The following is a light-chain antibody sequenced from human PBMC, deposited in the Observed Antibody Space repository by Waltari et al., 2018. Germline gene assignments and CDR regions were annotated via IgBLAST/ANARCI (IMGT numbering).Light chain of an antibody. Sequence: DIQITQSPSTLSASVGDRVTITCRASQSISTWLAWYQQIPGEAPKLLLYKASSLESGVPSRFSGSGSGTEFTLTISSLRPDDFATYYCQQYNESPYTFGQGTKLEIK. J-gene: IGKJ2*01. CDR1: QSISTW. CDR2: KAS. V-gene: IGKV1-5*03. CDR3: QQYNESPYT.